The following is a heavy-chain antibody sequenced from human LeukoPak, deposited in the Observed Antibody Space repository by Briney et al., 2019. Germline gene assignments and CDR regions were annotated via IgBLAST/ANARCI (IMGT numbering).Heavy chain of an antibody. Sequence: GGSLRLSCAASGFTFSSYWMSWVRQAPGKGLEWVANIKQDGSEKYYVDSVKGRFTISRDNAKNSLYLQMNSLRAEDTAVYYCARQYSSSWTSHWYFDYWGQGTLVTVSS. CDR3: ARQYSSSWTSHWYFDY. D-gene: IGHD6-13*01. J-gene: IGHJ4*02. V-gene: IGHV3-7*01. CDR2: IKQDGSEK. CDR1: GFTFSSYW.